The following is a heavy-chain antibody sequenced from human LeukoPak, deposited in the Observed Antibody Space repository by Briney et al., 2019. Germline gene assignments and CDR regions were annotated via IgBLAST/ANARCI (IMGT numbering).Heavy chain of an antibody. V-gene: IGHV1-18*01. D-gene: IGHD1-26*01. J-gene: IGHJ4*02. CDR1: GYTFTTTY. CDR2: ISAYNGKT. Sequence: GASLKVSCKASGYTFTTTYINWVRQAPGQGLEWMGWISAYNGKTNYAQKFQGRLTMTTDSSTSTAYMDLTSLRSDDTAVYYCARGGTYYPCIDYWGQGTLVTVSS. CDR3: ARGGTYYPCIDY.